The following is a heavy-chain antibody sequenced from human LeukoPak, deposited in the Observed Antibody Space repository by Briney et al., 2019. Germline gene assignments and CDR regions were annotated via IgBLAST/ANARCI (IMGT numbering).Heavy chain of an antibody. V-gene: IGHV5-51*01. J-gene: IGHJ4*02. D-gene: IGHD3-22*01. CDR2: XDSXT. Sequence: XDSXTRYSPSFQGQVTISADKSISTAYLQWSSLKASDTAMYYCARHVDDSSGYYYRTMYYFDYWGQGSLVTVSS. CDR3: ARHVDDSSGYYYRTMYYFDY.